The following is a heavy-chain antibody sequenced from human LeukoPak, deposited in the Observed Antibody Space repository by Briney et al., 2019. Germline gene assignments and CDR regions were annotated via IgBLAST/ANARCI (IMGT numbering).Heavy chain of an antibody. V-gene: IGHV3-30-3*01. J-gene: IGHJ4*02. CDR2: ISYDGSNK. D-gene: IGHD6-13*01. Sequence: GRSLRLSCAASGFTFSSYAMHWVRQAPGKGLEWVAVISYDGSNKYYADSVKGRFTISRDNSKNTLYLQMNSLRAEDTAVYYCARNPGIAAAAPNFDYWGQGTLVTVSS. CDR3: ARNPGIAAAAPNFDY. CDR1: GFTFSSYA.